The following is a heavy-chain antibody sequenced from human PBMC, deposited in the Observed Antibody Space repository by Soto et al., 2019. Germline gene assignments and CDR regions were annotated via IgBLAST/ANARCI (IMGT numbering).Heavy chain of an antibody. CDR1: GFTFSSYA. Sequence: VGSLRLSCAASGFTFSSYAMHWVRQAPGKGLEWVAVISYDGSNKYYADSVKGRFTISRDNSKNTLYLQMNSLRAEDTAVYYCARGSIFGVSFDYYYYYGMDVWGQGTTVTVSS. CDR3: ARGSIFGVSFDYYYYYGMDV. D-gene: IGHD3-3*01. J-gene: IGHJ6*02. CDR2: ISYDGSNK. V-gene: IGHV3-30-3*01.